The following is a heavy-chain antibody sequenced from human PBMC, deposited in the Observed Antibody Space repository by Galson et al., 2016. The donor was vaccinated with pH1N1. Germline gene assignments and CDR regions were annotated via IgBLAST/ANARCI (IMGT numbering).Heavy chain of an antibody. D-gene: IGHD4-17*01. Sequence: SLRLSCAAAGFSFSRYGFHWVRQAPGKGLEWVAFIRTDGINKNYADSVKGRFTISRDNSRNTLFLQMYGLRAEDTAVYYCAKDLLIPGMTPVINPDDYWGQGTLVTVSS. CDR1: GFSFSRYG. J-gene: IGHJ4*02. CDR2: IRTDGINK. CDR3: AKDLLIPGMTPVINPDDY. V-gene: IGHV3-30*02.